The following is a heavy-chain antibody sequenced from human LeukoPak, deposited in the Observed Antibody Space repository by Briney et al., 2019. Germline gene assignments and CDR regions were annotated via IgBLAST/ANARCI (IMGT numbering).Heavy chain of an antibody. CDR2: IWYDGSNK. D-gene: IGHD5-18*01. CDR1: GFTFSSYG. Sequence: GGSLRLSCAASGFTFSSYGMHWVRQAPGKGLEWVAVIWYDGSNKYYADSVKGRFIISRDNSKNTLYLQMNSLRAEDTAVYYCAREGVDTAMDAFDIWGQGTMVTVSS. CDR3: AREGVDTAMDAFDI. V-gene: IGHV3-33*01. J-gene: IGHJ3*02.